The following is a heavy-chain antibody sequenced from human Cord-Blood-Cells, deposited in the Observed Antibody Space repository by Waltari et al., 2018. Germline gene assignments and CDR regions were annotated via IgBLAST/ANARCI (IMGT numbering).Heavy chain of an antibody. CDR2: IIPMFGTA. CDR3: ASGRHTVTTRDGYDYYGMDV. V-gene: IGHV1-69*01. J-gene: IGHJ6*01. CDR1: GGTFSSYA. Sequence: QVQLVQSGAEVTKPVSSVTVSCKDSGGTFSSYALSWVRQAPGQGLEWMGGIIPMFGTASYAQEFQGRVTITADESTSTAYMGRRSLRSEDTAVYYCASGRHTVTTRDGYDYYGMDVGGQGTTVTVSS. D-gene: IGHD4-4*01.